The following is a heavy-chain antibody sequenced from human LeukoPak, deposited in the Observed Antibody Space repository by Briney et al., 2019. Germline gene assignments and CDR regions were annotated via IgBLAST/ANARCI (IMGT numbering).Heavy chain of an antibody. V-gene: IGHV4-59*01. CDR2: IYYSGGT. CDR1: GVSISSYY. J-gene: IGHJ3*02. CDR3: ARTPARAFDI. Sequence: PGTLSLSCTVSGVSISSYYWRWIRQPPGKGLEWIWYIYYSGGTTYNPSLNSRVTISVDTSKNQSSLKLSSVPSADTAVYYCARTPARAFDIWGQGTMVTVSS.